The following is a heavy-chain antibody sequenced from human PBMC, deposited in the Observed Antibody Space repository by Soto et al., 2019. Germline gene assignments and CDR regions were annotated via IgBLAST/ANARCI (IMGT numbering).Heavy chain of an antibody. CDR2: ISAHNGNT. Sequence: QVQLVQSGAEVKKPGASVKVSCKASGYTFTSYGISWVRQAPGQELEWMGWISAHNGNTNDAQKVQGIVTMTTDTTTSTAYMELRILRSDDTAVYYCARDSGIAVAGTADYWGQGTLVTVSS. J-gene: IGHJ4*02. V-gene: IGHV1-18*01. CDR1: GYTFTSYG. D-gene: IGHD6-19*01. CDR3: ARDSGIAVAGTADY.